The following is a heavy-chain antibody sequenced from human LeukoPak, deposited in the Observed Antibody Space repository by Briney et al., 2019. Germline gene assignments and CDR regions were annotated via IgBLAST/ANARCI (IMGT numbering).Heavy chain of an antibody. J-gene: IGHJ3*02. V-gene: IGHV3-7*01. CDR3: AREDIVVVVAANHDAFDI. D-gene: IGHD2-15*01. Sequence: GGSLRLSCAASGFTFSSYWMSWVRQAPGKGLEWVANIKQDGSEKHYVDSVKGRFTISRDNAKNSLYLQMNSLRAEDTAVYYCAREDIVVVVAANHDAFDIWGQGTMVTVSS. CDR2: IKQDGSEK. CDR1: GFTFSSYW.